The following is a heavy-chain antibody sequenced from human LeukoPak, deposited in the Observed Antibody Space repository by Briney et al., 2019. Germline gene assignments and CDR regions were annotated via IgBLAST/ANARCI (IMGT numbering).Heavy chain of an antibody. CDR2: INHSGST. V-gene: IGHV4-34*01. Sequence: PSETLSLTCAVYGGSFSGYYWSWIRQPPGKGLEWIGEINHSGSTNYNPSLKSRVTISVDTSKNQFALKLSSVTAADTDVYYCAGYDILTGYYALGYWGQGTLVTVSS. CDR3: AGYDILTGYYALGY. J-gene: IGHJ4*02. CDR1: GGSFSGYY. D-gene: IGHD3-9*01.